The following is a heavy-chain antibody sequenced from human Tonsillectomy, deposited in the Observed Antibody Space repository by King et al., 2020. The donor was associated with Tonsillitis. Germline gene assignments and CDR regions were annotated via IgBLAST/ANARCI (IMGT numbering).Heavy chain of an antibody. D-gene: IGHD3-9*01. Sequence: QLVQSGGGLVQPGGSLRLSCAASGFTFSSYAMSWVRQAPGKGLEWVSAISGSGGRTNYADSVKGRFTISRDNSKNTLYLQMNSLRAEDTAVYYCAKFVAFDLTDYYRDLNWFDHWGQGTLVTVSS. CDR3: AKFVAFDLTDYYRDLNWFDH. J-gene: IGHJ5*02. CDR1: GFTFSSYA. CDR2: ISGSGGRT. V-gene: IGHV3-23*04.